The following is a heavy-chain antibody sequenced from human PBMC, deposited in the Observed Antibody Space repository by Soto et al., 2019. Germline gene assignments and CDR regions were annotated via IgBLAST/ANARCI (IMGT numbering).Heavy chain of an antibody. Sequence: LSLTFTVSCASISYGNYALSWIRQTPGKGLEWIGYINHLETTFYNPSFESRLTLSIDRAKNQFSLNLNSMSAADRAVYFCARGGGSDSFDYWGQGILVTVSS. CDR2: INHLETT. CDR1: CASISYGNYA. V-gene: IGHV4-30-2*01. J-gene: IGHJ4*02. D-gene: IGHD1-26*01. CDR3: ARGGGSDSFDY.